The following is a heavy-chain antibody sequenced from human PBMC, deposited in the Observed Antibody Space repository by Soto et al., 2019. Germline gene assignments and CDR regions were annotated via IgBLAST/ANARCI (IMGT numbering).Heavy chain of an antibody. D-gene: IGHD3-10*01. CDR3: AKEGSSEVRALHYYGMDV. J-gene: IGHJ6*02. V-gene: IGHV3-73*01. CDR1: GFAFSGSA. Sequence: PGGSLRLSCVASGFAFSGSAVHWVRQASGKGLEWLGRIRTIANRYPTSYSASVKGRFTISRDNSKNTLYLQMNSLRAEDTAVYYCAKEGSSEVRALHYYGMDVWGQGPPVTVS. CDR2: IRTIANRYPT.